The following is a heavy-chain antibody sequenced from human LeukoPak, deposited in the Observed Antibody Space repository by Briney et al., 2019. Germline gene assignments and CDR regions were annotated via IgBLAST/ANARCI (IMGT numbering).Heavy chain of an antibody. CDR1: GFTFSSYS. Sequence: GGSLRLSCAASGFTFSSYSMNWVRQAPGMGLEGVSYISSTSSTIYYADAVKGRFTISRDNAKNSLYLQMNSLRAEDTAVYYCARRYYYDGSGSLDYWGQGTLVTVSS. D-gene: IGHD3-22*01. V-gene: IGHV3-48*01. CDR2: ISSTSSTI. J-gene: IGHJ4*02. CDR3: ARRYYYDGSGSLDY.